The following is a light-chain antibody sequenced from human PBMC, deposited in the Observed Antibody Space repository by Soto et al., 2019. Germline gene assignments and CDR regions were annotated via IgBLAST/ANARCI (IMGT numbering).Light chain of an antibody. Sequence: QSVLTQPPSVSGAPGQTITISCTGASSNIGAGYDVHWYQQLPGTAPKLLMYVNINRPSGVPDRFSASRSDSSASLAISGLQSEDEADYYCAAWDDSLNGVVFGGGTKLTVL. CDR1: SSNIGAGYD. J-gene: IGLJ2*01. CDR3: AAWDDSLNGVV. V-gene: IGLV1-40*01. CDR2: VNI.